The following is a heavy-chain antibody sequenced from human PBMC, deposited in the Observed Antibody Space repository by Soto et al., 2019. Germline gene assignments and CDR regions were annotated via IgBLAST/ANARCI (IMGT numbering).Heavy chain of an antibody. CDR3: ARELGYSYGYLD. J-gene: IGHJ4*02. Sequence: SDTLSLTCTVSGYSISSGSYWAWIRQPPGKGPEWIASIYHGGTTFYNPSLKSRITISVDTSNNQFSLKLTSVTDAHTAVYYGARELGYSYGYLDWGQRKLVTV. D-gene: IGHD5-18*01. V-gene: IGHV4-38-2*02. CDR1: GYSISSGSY. CDR2: IYHGGTT.